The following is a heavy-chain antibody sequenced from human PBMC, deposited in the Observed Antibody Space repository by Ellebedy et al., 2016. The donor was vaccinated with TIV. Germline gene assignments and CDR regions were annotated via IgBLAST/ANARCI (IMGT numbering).Heavy chain of an antibody. J-gene: IGHJ4*02. Sequence: MPSETLSLTCTVSGGSISSSPYHWGWIRQPPGKGLEWLGSISYSGGTYYSPSLKSRVTISVDTSKNHFSLKLSSVTAADTAVYYCGWDCSSTSCRGGYWGRGTLVTVSS. V-gene: IGHV4-39*02. D-gene: IGHD2-2*01. CDR1: GGSISSSPYH. CDR3: GWDCSSTSCRGGY. CDR2: ISYSGGT.